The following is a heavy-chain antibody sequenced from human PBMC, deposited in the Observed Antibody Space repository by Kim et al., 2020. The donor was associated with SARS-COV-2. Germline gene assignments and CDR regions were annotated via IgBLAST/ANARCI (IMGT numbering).Heavy chain of an antibody. CDR2: SNM. CDR3: ASRGYYIDF. V-gene: IGHV3-48*02. Sequence: SNMYHADSVEGRFTISRDNAKNSVSLQMNSLREEDTAMYYCASRGYYIDFWGQGTLVTVSS. J-gene: IGHJ4*02. D-gene: IGHD2-15*01.